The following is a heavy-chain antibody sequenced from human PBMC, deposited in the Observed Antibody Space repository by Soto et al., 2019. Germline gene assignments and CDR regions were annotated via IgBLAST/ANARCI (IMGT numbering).Heavy chain of an antibody. V-gene: IGHV6-1*01. CDR2: TYYRSKWYN. J-gene: IGHJ6*03. CDR1: GGSVSSNSAA. Sequence: SQTLSLTCAISGGSVSSNSAAWNWIRQSPSRGLKWLGRTYYRSKWYNDYAVSVKSRITINPDTSKNQFSLQLNSVTPEDTAVYYCARGRRGYSGYDYNYYYYYYMDVWGKGTTVTVSS. CDR3: ARGRRGYSGYDYNYYYYYYMDV. D-gene: IGHD5-12*01.